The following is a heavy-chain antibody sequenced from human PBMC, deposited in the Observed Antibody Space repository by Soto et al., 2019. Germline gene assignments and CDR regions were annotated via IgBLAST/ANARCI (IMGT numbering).Heavy chain of an antibody. V-gene: IGHV3-9*01. J-gene: IGHJ1*01. D-gene: IGHD6-13*01. CDR2: INWNSGSV. Sequence: EVQLVESGGGLVQPGRSLRLSCVASGFTFDDYAMHWVRQAPGKGLEWVSGINWNSGSVGYGDSVKGRFAISRDNAKNPLHLQTDSLSAEDTAFYYCVKDESINWYSGHFRHWGQGTLVTVSS. CDR1: GFTFDDYA. CDR3: VKDESINWYSGHFRH.